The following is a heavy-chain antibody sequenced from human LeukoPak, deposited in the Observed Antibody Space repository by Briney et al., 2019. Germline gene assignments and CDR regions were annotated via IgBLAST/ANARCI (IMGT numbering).Heavy chain of an antibody. CDR1: GFTFSDYY. V-gene: IGHV3-11*01. J-gene: IGHJ4*02. CDR3: ATSSPLLWTYYDFWSGYYSDPPQVDY. Sequence: GGSLRLSCAASGFTFSDYYMSWIRQAPGKGLEWVSYISSSGSTINYADPVKGRFTISRDNAKNSLYLQMNSLRAEDTAVYYCATSSPLLWTYYDFWSGYYSDPPQVDYWGQGTLVTVSS. CDR2: ISSSGSTI. D-gene: IGHD3-3*01.